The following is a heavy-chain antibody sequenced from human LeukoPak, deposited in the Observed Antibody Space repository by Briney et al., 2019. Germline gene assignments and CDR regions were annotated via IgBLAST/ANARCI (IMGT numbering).Heavy chain of an antibody. CDR3: AKDGDWELLGLFDY. D-gene: IGHD1-26*01. J-gene: IGHJ4*02. V-gene: IGHV3-23*01. CDR1: GFTFSSYA. CDR2: ISGSGGST. Sequence: GGSLRLSCAASGFTFSSYAMSWVRQAPGKGLEWVSAISGSGGSTYYADSVKGRCTISRDNSKNTLYLQTNSLRAEDTAVYYCAKDGDWELLGLFDYWGQGTLVTVSS.